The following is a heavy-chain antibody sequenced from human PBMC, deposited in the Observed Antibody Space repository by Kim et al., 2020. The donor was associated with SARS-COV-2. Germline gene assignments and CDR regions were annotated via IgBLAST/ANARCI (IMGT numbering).Heavy chain of an antibody. Sequence: GGSLRLSCAASGFTFDDYAMHWVRQAPGKGLEWVSLISGDGGSTYYADSVKGRFTISRDNSKNSLYLQMNSLRTEDTALYYCAKDSDPDLLDRGYYYYYYMDVWGKGTTVTVSS. CDR3: AKDSDPDLLDRGYYYYYYMDV. D-gene: IGHD1-1*01. CDR1: GFTFDDYA. V-gene: IGHV3-43*02. J-gene: IGHJ6*03. CDR2: ISGDGGST.